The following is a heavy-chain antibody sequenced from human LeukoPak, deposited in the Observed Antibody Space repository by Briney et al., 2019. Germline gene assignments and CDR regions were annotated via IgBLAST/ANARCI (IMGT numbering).Heavy chain of an antibody. D-gene: IGHD2-2*01. Sequence: GGSLRLSCTASEFTFSSYAMSWVRQAPGKGLEWVSAISDSGGSTYYADSVKGRFTISRDNSKNTVYLQMNSLRAEDTAVYYCAKDRRACSSSSCYYRFDYWGQGTLVTVSS. CDR3: AKDRRACSSSSCYYRFDY. CDR1: EFTFSSYA. J-gene: IGHJ4*02. V-gene: IGHV3-23*01. CDR2: ISDSGGST.